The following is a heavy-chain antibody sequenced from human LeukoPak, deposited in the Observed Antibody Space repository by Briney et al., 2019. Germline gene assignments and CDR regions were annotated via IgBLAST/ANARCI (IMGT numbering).Heavy chain of an antibody. Sequence: SETLSLTCTVSGGSISSSSYYWGWIRQPPGKGLEWIGTIYYTGSTYYNPSLKSRVTISIDTSKNQFSLRLSSVTAADTAVYYCARLNGRGSGNFDYWGRGTLVTVSS. CDR3: ARLNGRGSGNFDY. D-gene: IGHD6-25*01. V-gene: IGHV4-39*01. J-gene: IGHJ4*02. CDR2: IYYTGST. CDR1: GGSISSSSYY.